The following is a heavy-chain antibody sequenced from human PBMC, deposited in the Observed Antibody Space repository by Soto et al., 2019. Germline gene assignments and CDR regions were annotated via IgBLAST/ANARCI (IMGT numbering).Heavy chain of an antibody. D-gene: IGHD2-21*01. V-gene: IGHV1-69*12. CDR2: IMPIFRTA. J-gene: IGHJ6*02. Sequence: QVQVVQSGAEVKKPGSSVKVSCKTSGGTFSTSAISWVRQAPGQGLEWMGGIMPIFRTADYAQKFQGRVTITEDESASTAYAELRSLTSAETAVYSCATANYRAQLGGNCYRIMDVWGQGTTVTVTS. CDR3: ATANYRAQLGGNCYRIMDV. CDR1: GGTFSTSA.